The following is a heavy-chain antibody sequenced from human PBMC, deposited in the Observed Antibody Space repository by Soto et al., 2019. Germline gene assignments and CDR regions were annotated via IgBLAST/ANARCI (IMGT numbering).Heavy chain of an antibody. CDR2: IDPRNGGT. Sequence: QVQLVQSGTEVKKPGASVKVSCKASGYTITAYYIHWVRQAPGQGREWMGWIDPRNGGTVYAQKFQGRVTMTRDTSISTVYMDLSGLGSDDTALYFCARDDYGIYPYWGQGSLVSVSS. J-gene: IGHJ4*02. CDR1: GYTITAYY. D-gene: IGHD1-26*01. CDR3: ARDDYGIYPY. V-gene: IGHV1-2*02.